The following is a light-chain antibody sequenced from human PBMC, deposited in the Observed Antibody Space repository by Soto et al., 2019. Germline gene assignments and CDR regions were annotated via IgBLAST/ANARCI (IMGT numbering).Light chain of an antibody. CDR2: DAS. V-gene: IGKV3-11*01. J-gene: IGKJ4*01. CDR1: QSISSY. Sequence: EIVLTQSPATLSLSPGERATLSCRASQSISSYLGWYQQKPGQAPRLLIYDASNRAAGIPARFSGSGSGTDFXLXIXXXXPXXXXXXXXXXXXKWPLTFGGGTKVEIK. CDR3: XXXXKWPLT.